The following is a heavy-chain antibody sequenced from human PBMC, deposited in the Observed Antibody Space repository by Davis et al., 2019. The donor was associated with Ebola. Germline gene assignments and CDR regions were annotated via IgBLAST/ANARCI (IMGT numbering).Heavy chain of an antibody. CDR3: SRERSGFDY. D-gene: IGHD2-8*02. CDR2: IYYSGST. J-gene: IGHJ4*02. Sequence: SETLSLTCTVSGCPFSSYYWSWIRQPPGKGLEWIGYIYYSGSTNYNPSLKSRVTISVDTSKNQFSLKLSSVTAADTAVYYCSRERSGFDYWGQGTLVTVSS. CDR1: GCPFSSYY. V-gene: IGHV4-59*01.